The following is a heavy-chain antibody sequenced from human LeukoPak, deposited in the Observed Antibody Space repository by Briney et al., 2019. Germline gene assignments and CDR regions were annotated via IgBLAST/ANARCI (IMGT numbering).Heavy chain of an antibody. CDR2: MSYSGRS. CDR3: ARLTGYSSESWFDP. CDR1: GGSMNSYY. J-gene: IGHJ5*02. D-gene: IGHD3-9*01. Sequence: SETLSLTCTVSGGSMNSYYWSWIRQTPEKGLEWIGYMSYSGRSDYGPSLKSRVTMSLDTSKNQFSLKLSSVTAADTAVYYCARLTGYSSESWFDPWGQGTLVTVSS. V-gene: IGHV4-59*01.